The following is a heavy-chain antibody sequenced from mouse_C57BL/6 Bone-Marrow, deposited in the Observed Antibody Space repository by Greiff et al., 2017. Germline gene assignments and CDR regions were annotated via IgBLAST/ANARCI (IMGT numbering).Heavy chain of an antibody. CDR3: ARHTLYYCDY. V-gene: IGHV5-6*01. J-gene: IGHJ2*01. CDR2: ISSGGSYT. Sequence: EVHLVESGGDLVKPGGSLKLSCAASGFTFSSYGMSWVRQTPDKRLEWVATISSGGSYTYYPDSVKGRFTISRDNAKNTLYLQMSSLKSEDTAMYYCARHTLYYCDYWGQGTTLTVSS. CDR1: GFTFSSYG.